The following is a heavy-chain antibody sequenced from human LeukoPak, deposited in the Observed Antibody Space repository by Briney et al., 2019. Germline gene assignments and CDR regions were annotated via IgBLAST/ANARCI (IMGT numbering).Heavy chain of an antibody. Sequence: ASVKGSCKASGYTFTGYAIHWVRQAPGQGLEWIGWINPEKRDTGYAHKFQGRVTMTSDTSISTAYMELSSLRSDDTAVYYCAKKVRGPSHPLDFWGQGTLVTVSS. CDR2: INPEKRDT. J-gene: IGHJ4*02. CDR3: AKKVRGPSHPLDF. CDR1: GYTFTGYA. D-gene: IGHD5-12*01. V-gene: IGHV1-2*02.